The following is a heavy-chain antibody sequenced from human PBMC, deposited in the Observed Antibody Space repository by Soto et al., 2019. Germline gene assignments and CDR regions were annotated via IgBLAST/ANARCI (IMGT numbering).Heavy chain of an antibody. D-gene: IGHD3-22*01. CDR1: GFTFSSYA. J-gene: IGHJ4*02. CDR3: AKADSSGYYFDY. Sequence: GGSLRLSCAASGFTFSSYAMSWVRQAPGKGPEWVSAISGSGGSTYYADSVKGRFTISRDNSKNTLYLQMNSLRAEDTAVYYCAKADSSGYYFDYWGQGTLVTVSS. CDR2: ISGSGGST. V-gene: IGHV3-23*01.